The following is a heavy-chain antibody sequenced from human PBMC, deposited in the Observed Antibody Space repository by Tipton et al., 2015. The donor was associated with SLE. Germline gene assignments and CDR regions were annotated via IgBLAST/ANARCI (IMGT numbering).Heavy chain of an antibody. CDR3: TRHNTGSYYGAFDI. Sequence: TLSLTCTVSGGSISSSSYYWGWIRQPPGKGLEWIGSIFYSGSTNYNPSLRSRVTISLDTSKNQFSLKLSSVTAADTAMYYCTRHNTGSYYGAFDIRGQGTMVTVSS. CDR2: IFYSGST. CDR1: GGSISSSSYY. V-gene: IGHV4-39*07. J-gene: IGHJ3*02. D-gene: IGHD1-26*01.